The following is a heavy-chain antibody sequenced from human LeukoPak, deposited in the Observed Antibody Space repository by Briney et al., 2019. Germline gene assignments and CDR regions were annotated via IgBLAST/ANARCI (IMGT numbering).Heavy chain of an antibody. CDR2: TYYSGST. CDR3: ARVDVDTAMVLDY. Sequence: TSETLSLTCTVPGGSICRYYRRWIRQPPRKKLESSVYTYYSGSTNYNPSLKSRVTISVDMSKNQFSLNLRSVTAADTAVYYCARVDVDTAMVLDYWGQGTLVTVSS. V-gene: IGHV4-59*08. D-gene: IGHD5-18*01. CDR1: GGSICRYY. J-gene: IGHJ4*02.